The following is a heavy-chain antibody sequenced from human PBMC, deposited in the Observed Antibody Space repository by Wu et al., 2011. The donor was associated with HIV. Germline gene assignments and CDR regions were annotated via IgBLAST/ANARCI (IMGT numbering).Heavy chain of an antibody. CDR1: GGTFSNSA. D-gene: IGHD3-10*01. Sequence: QVQLVQSGAEVKKPGSSVKVSCKASGGTFSNSALGWVRQALGHGLEWMGRIIPIFGTTNYAQKFQGRVTITADNMELSSLRYEDTAVYYCALRTRAGSGSDYWGQGTLVTVSS. CDR2: IIPIFGTT. J-gene: IGHJ4*02. V-gene: IGHV1-69*14. CDR3: ALRTRAGSGSDY.